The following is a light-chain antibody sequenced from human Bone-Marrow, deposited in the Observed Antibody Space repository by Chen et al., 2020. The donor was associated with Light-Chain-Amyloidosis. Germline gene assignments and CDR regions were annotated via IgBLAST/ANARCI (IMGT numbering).Light chain of an antibody. CDR3: QVWERSSDRPV. V-gene: IGLV3-21*02. CDR2: DDS. Sequence: SYVLTQPSSVSVAPGQTATIACGGNNIGTTSVHWYKQTPGQAPLLIVHDDSDRPSGTPERLSSSKSGNTATLTISRVKAGDEADDYCQVWERSSDRPVFGGGTKLTVL. J-gene: IGLJ3*02. CDR1: NIGTTS.